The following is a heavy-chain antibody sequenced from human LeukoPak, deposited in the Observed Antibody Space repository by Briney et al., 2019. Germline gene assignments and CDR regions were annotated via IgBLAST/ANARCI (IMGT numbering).Heavy chain of an antibody. D-gene: IGHD2-21*02. Sequence: GGSLRLSGAGSGFTFSNYAMTWVRQAPGKGLEWVSSISGSGESTYYADSLKGRFTISRDNSKNTLYLQMDSLRAEDTAVYHCAKETVVTLDYWGQGTLVTVSS. J-gene: IGHJ4*02. V-gene: IGHV3-23*01. CDR3: AKETVVTLDY. CDR2: ISGSGEST. CDR1: GFTFSNYA.